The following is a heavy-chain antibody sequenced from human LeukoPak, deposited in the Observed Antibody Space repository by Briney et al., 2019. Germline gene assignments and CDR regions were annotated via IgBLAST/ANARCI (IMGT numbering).Heavy chain of an antibody. CDR2: IYYSGST. CDR3: ATLGYSYGTDY. Sequence: SETLSLTCTVSGGSISSYYWSWIRQPPGKGLEWIGYIYYSGSTNYNPSLKSRVTISVDTSKNQFSLKLSSVTAADTAVYYCATLGYSYGTDYWGQGTLVTVSS. D-gene: IGHD5-18*01. V-gene: IGHV4-59*01. CDR1: GGSISSYY. J-gene: IGHJ4*02.